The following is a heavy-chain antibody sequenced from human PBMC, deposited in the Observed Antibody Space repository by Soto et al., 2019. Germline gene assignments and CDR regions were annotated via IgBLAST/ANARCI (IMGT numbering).Heavy chain of an antibody. J-gene: IGHJ4*02. D-gene: IGHD2-2*01. CDR1: GYTFTSYA. CDR2: INAGNGNT. Sequence: GASVKVSCKASGYTFTSYAMHWVRQAPGQRLEWMGWINAGNGNTKYSQKFQGRVTITRDTSASTAYMELSSLRSEDTAVYYCARPYCSSTSCYATSPFDYWGQGTLVTVSS. CDR3: ARPYCSSTSCYATSPFDY. V-gene: IGHV1-3*01.